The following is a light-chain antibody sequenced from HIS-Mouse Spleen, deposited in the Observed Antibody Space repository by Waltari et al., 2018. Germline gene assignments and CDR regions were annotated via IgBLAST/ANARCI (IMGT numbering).Light chain of an antibody. V-gene: IGLV3-1*01. J-gene: IGLJ2*01. Sequence: SYELTQPPSVSVSPGQTASITCSGDKLGDKYACWYQQKPGQSPVRVIYQDSKRPSGITERFAGSNSGNTATLTSSGKQAMDEADYYCQAWDSSTAHVVFGGGTKLTVL. CDR2: QDS. CDR3: QAWDSSTAHVV. CDR1: KLGDKY.